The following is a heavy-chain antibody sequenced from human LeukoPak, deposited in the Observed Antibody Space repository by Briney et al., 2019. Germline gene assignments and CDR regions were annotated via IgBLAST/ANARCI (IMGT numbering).Heavy chain of an antibody. D-gene: IGHD6-13*01. V-gene: IGHV1-18*01. J-gene: IGHJ4*02. CDR1: GGTFSSYG. Sequence: ASVKVSCKASGGTFSSYGISWVRQAPGQGLEWMGWISAYNGNTNYAQKLQGRVTMTTDASTSTAYMELRSLRSDDTAVYYCARGIAAAGVYDYWGQGTLVTVSS. CDR3: ARGIAAAGVYDY. CDR2: ISAYNGNT.